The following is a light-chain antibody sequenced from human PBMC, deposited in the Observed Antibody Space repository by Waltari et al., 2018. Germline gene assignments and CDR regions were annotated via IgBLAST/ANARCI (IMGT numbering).Light chain of an antibody. J-gene: IGLJ3*02. Sequence: QSVLTQPPSVSGAPGQRVTIPCTGSSSNIGAGYDVHWYQQLPRTAPKLLIYGNSNRPSGVPDRFSGSKSGTSASLAITGLLPEDEADYYCQSYDSSLSVWVFGGGTKLTVL. CDR2: GNS. CDR1: SSNIGAGYD. V-gene: IGLV1-40*01. CDR3: QSYDSSLSVWV.